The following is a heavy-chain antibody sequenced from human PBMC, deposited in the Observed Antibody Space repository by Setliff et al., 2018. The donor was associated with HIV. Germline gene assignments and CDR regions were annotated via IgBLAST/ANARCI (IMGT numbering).Heavy chain of an antibody. J-gene: IGHJ4*02. CDR1: GFSFGDYY. Sequence: GGSLRLSCGASGFSFGDYYMSWIRQAPGKGLEWISYISSSSTYTNYADSVKGRFTISRDNAKNSLFLQMKSLRAEDTAVYYCARDHYGFNPTPADYWGQVTLVTVSS. CDR2: ISSSSTYT. CDR3: ARDHYGFNPTPADY. D-gene: IGHD3-10*01. V-gene: IGHV3-11*05.